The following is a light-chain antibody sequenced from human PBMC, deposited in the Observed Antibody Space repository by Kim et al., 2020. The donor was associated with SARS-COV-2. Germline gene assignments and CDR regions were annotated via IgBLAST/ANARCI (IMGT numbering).Light chain of an antibody. V-gene: IGKV1-27*01. CDR1: QDISNY. CDR2: AAT. Sequence: ASVGDRVTIPCRASQDISNYLAWFRLKTGKAPKLLIYAATPLKPGVPSRFSGSGSGTDFTLTVTSLQPDDVATYYCQKCDSAPWTFGQGTKMDIK. J-gene: IGKJ1*01. CDR3: QKCDSAPWT.